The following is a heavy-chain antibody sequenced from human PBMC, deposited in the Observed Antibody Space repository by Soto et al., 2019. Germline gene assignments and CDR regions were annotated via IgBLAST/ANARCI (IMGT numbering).Heavy chain of an antibody. D-gene: IGHD3-22*01. CDR1: GGSISSGDYY. CDR3: ARAFWNYDSSGYYRYFDY. CDR2: IYYSGST. Sequence: SETLSLTCSVSGGSISSGDYYWSWIRQPPGKGLEWIGYIYYSGSTYYNPSLKSRVTISVDTSKSQFSLKLSSVTAADTAVYYCARAFWNYDSSGYYRYFDYWGQGTLVTVS. J-gene: IGHJ4*02. V-gene: IGHV4-30-4*01.